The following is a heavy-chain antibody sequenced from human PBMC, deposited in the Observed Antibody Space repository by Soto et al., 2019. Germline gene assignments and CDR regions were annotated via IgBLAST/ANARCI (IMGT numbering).Heavy chain of an antibody. CDR1: GYTFTSYY. D-gene: IGHD4-17*01. CDR2: INPSGGST. J-gene: IGHJ3*02. Sequence: ASVKVSCKASGYTFTSYYMHWVRQAPGQGLEWMGIINPSGGSTSYAQKFQGRVTMTRDTSTSTVYMELSSLRSEDTAVYYCARDGMTTVTTEWNDAFDIWGQGTMVTVPS. CDR3: ARDGMTTVTTEWNDAFDI. V-gene: IGHV1-46*01.